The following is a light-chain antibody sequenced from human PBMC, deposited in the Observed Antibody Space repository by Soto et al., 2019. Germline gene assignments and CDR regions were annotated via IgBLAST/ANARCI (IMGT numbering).Light chain of an antibody. CDR1: INDVGGYNY. J-gene: IGLJ2*01. CDR2: EVT. CDR3: SSYTITSTCV. Sequence: QSALTQPASVSGSPGQSITISCTGTINDVGGYNYVSWYQHHPGKAPKLMIYEVTNRPSGVSDRFSGSKSGNTASLTISGLQAEDEADYYCSSYTITSTCVFGGGTK. V-gene: IGLV2-14*01.